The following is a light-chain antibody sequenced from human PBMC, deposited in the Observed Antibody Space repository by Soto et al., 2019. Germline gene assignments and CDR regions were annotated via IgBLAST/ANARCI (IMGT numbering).Light chain of an antibody. Sequence: QSALTQPASVSGSPGQSITISCTGTSSDVGGYNYVSWYQQHPGRPPKLMICDVSNRPSGVSDRFSGSKSGNTASLTISGLQAEDEADYYCSSYAASTTLIFGGGTKLTVL. CDR2: DVS. CDR1: SSDVGGYNY. J-gene: IGLJ2*01. CDR3: SSYAASTTLI. V-gene: IGLV2-14*01.